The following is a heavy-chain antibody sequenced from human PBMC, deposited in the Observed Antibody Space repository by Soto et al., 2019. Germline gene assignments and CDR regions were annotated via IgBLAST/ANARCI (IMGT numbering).Heavy chain of an antibody. D-gene: IGHD3-22*01. V-gene: IGHV5-51*01. J-gene: IGHJ4*02. CDR1: GYSFTSYW. Sequence: PGESLKISCKGSGYSFTSYWIGWVRQMPGKGLEWMGIIYPGDSDTRYSPSFQGQVTISADKSISTAYLQWSSLKASDTAMYYCARLIYDSSGYYLYYFDYWGQGTLVTVSS. CDR2: IYPGDSDT. CDR3: ARLIYDSSGYYLYYFDY.